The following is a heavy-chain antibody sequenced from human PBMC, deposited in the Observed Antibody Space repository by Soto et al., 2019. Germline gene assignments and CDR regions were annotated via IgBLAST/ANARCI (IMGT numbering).Heavy chain of an antibody. D-gene: IGHD3-22*01. V-gene: IGHV1-18*04. J-gene: IGHJ4*02. Sequence: QVQLVQSGAEVKKPGASVKVSCKASGYTFTIYGISWVRQAPGQGLEWMGWISGYNGNTDYAQNLQDRVTLTTDASTRSVYMELRSLRSDDTAGYFFARVDYYDSSGYYGYWGQGTLITVSS. CDR3: ARVDYYDSSGYYGY. CDR2: ISGYNGNT. CDR1: GYTFTIYG.